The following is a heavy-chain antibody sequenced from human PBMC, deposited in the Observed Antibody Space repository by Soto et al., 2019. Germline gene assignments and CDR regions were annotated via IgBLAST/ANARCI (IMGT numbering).Heavy chain of an antibody. J-gene: IGHJ4*02. CDR3: ARGTYRSKTDFDY. D-gene: IGHD6-13*01. V-gene: IGHV3-11*01. CDR1: GFTFSDYY. Sequence: QVQLVESGGGLVKPGGSLRLSCAASGFTFSDYYMTWIRQAPGSGLEWVSYISSSSGTISYANSVKGRFTISRDNAQNSLYLQMTSLRAEETAVYYCARGTYRSKTDFDYWGQGTLVTVSS. CDR2: ISSSSGTI.